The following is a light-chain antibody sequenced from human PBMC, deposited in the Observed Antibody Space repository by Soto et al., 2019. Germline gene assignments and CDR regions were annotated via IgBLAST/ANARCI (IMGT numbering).Light chain of an antibody. CDR2: WAS. CDR3: QQYYSRPPT. CDR1: QNILYNSYNKNY. Sequence: DIVMTQSPDSLAVSLGERATINCKSSQNILYNSYNKNYLAWYQQRPGQPPKLLISWASTRESGVPDRFSGSESGTDFTLTISSLQAEDVAVYYCQQYYSRPPTFGQGTKVEIK. J-gene: IGKJ1*01. V-gene: IGKV4-1*01.